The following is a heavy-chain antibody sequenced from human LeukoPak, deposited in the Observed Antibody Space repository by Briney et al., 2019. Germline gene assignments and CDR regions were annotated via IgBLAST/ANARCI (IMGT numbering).Heavy chain of an antibody. V-gene: IGHV4-31*03. CDR1: GGSISSSSYY. CDR2: IYYSGST. J-gene: IGHJ6*02. D-gene: IGHD6-13*01. Sequence: KPSETLSLTCTVSGGSISSSSYYWGWIRQHPGKGLEWIGYIYYSGSTYYNPSLKSRVTISVDTSKNQFSLKLSSVTAADTAVYYCARELSSSWYSYYYYYGMDVWGQGTTVTVSS. CDR3: ARELSSSWYSYYYYYGMDV.